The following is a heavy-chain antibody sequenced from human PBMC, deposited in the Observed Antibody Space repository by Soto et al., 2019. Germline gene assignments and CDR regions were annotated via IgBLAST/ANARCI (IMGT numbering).Heavy chain of an antibody. CDR1: GGSFSGYY. CDR3: ARTPRSSLTCYYNPRPNWFDF. V-gene: IGHV4-34*01. J-gene: IGHJ5*01. CDR2: INHSGST. D-gene: IGHD3-9*01. Sequence: PSETLSLTCAVYGGSFSGYYWSWIRQPPGKGLEWIGEINHSGSTNYNPSLKSRVTISVDTSKNQFSLKLSSVTAADTAVYYCARTPRSSLTCYYNPRPNWFDFWGQGTLVTVSS.